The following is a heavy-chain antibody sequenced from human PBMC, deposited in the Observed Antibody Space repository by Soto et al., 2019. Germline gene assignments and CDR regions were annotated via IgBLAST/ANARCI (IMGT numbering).Heavy chain of an antibody. D-gene: IGHD3-3*01. CDR1: GGSISSGGYS. CDR2: IYHSGST. CDR3: ARVDTIFAVVPLSIDP. V-gene: IGHV4-30-2*01. J-gene: IGHJ5*02. Sequence: SETLSLTCAVSGGSISSGGYSWSWIRQPPGKGLEWIGYIYHSGSTYYNPSLKSRVTISVDRSKNQFSLKLSSVTAADTAVYYCARVDTIFAVVPLSIDPWGQGTLVTVSS.